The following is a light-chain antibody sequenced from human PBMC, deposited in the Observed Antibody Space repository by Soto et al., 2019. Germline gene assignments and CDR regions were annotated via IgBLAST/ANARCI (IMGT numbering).Light chain of an antibody. J-gene: IGKJ5*01. CDR3: QQYASSPT. Sequence: EIVLTQSPATLSLSPGERATLSCGASQSINSNYLAWDQQKPGLAPRLVIYDTSRRAPGIPDRLTGSWSVTDFTLTIRRLEPEDSAIYYRQQYASSPTFGQGTRLES. CDR2: DTS. V-gene: IGKV3D-20*01. CDR1: QSINSNY.